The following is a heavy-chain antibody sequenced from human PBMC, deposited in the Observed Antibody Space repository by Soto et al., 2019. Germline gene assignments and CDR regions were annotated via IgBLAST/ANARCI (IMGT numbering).Heavy chain of an antibody. D-gene: IGHD2-15*01. V-gene: IGHV1-69*06. J-gene: IGHJ3*02. CDR1: GGTFSSYA. Sequence: QVQLVQSGAEVKKPGSSVKVSCKASGGTFSSYAISWVRQAPGQGLEWMGGIIPIFGTANYAQKFQGRVTITADKSTSTAYMELSSLRSEGTAVYYCAGLGGGGSSAAFDIWGQGTMVTVSS. CDR3: AGLGGGGSSAAFDI. CDR2: IIPIFGTA.